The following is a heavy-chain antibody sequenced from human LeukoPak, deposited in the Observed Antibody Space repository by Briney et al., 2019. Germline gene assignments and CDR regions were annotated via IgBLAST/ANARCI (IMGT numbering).Heavy chain of an antibody. CDR3: ARGGDHDYGGNSDFDY. CDR2: IYHSGST. Sequence: SQTLSLTCTVSGGSISSGGYYWSWIRQPPGKGLEWVGYIYHSGSTYYNPSLKSRVTISVDRSKNQFSLKLSSVTAADTAVYYCARGGDHDYGGNSDFDYWGQGTLVTVSS. D-gene: IGHD4-23*01. CDR1: GGSISSGGYY. V-gene: IGHV4-30-2*01. J-gene: IGHJ4*02.